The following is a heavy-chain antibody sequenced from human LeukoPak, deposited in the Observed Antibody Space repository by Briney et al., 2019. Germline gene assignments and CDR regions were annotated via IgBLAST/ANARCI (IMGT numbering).Heavy chain of an antibody. D-gene: IGHD6-19*01. CDR1: DGSISDYY. J-gene: IGHJ4*02. CDR2: TDQYGKT. Sequence: PSETLSLTCAVYDGSISDYYWSWIRQPPGKGLEWIGETDQYGKTNCNPSLKSRVNISVDTSKKQLSLTLGSVTVADTAHYYCARGSSSGWYLSAFDYWGQGTLVTVSS. CDR3: ARGSSSGWYLSAFDY. V-gene: IGHV4-34*01.